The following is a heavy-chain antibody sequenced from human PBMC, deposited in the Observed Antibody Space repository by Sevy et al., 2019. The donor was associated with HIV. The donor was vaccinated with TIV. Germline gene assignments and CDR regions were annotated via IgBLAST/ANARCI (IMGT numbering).Heavy chain of an antibody. V-gene: IGHV4-61*01. D-gene: IGHD2-15*01. CDR1: GDSISSGYY. Sequence: SETLSLSCSVSGDSISSGYYWSWIRQPRGKGLEWIGYFYYSGRTNYNPSLKSRVTISIDKSKNQFSLKLKSVTAADTAVYYSATCSPDYYYGMDVWGQGTTVTVSS. CDR2: FYYSGRT. J-gene: IGHJ6*02. CDR3: ATCSPDYYYGMDV.